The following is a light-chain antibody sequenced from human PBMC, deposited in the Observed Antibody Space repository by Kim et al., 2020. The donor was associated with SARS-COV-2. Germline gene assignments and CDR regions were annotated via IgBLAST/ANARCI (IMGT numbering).Light chain of an antibody. CDR3: ALWDDSLNGPV. CDR2: RNN. CDR1: NSNIGNNY. V-gene: IGLV1-47*01. Sequence: GQRVTISCSGSNSNIGNNYGYWYQHLPGTAPALLIYRNNQRRSGVPDRFSGSKSGTSASLAISGLRTEDEADYYCALWDDSLNGPVFGGGTQLTVL. J-gene: IGLJ3*02.